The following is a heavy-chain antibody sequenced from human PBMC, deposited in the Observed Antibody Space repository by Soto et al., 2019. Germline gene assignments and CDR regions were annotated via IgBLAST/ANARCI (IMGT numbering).Heavy chain of an antibody. D-gene: IGHD6-13*01. CDR2: ISYDGSNK. V-gene: IGHV3-30-3*01. CDR1: GFTFSSYA. Sequence: AGGSLRLSCAASGFTFSSYAMHWVRQAPGKGLEWVAVISYDGSNKYYADSVKGRFTISRDNSKNTLYLQMNSLRAEDTAVYYCAREEGSSWVYYFDYWGQGTLVTVSS. CDR3: AREEGSSWVYYFDY. J-gene: IGHJ4*02.